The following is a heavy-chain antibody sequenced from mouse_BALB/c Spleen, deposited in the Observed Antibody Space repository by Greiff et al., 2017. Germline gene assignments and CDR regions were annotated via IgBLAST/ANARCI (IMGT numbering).Heavy chain of an antibody. J-gene: IGHJ2*01. CDR3: TRRYGHYFDY. CDR2: INPSNGGT. D-gene: IGHD2-10*02. V-gene: IGHV1S81*02. CDR1: GYTFTSYY. Sequence: VQLQQSGAELVKPGASVKLSCKASGYTFTSYYMYWVKQRPGQGLEWIGEINPSNGGTNFNEKFKSKATLTVDKSSSTAYMQLSSLTSEDSAVYYCTRRYGHYFDYWGQGTTLTVSS.